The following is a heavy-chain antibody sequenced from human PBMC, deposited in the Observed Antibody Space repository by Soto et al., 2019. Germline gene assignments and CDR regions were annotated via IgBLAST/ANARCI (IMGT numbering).Heavy chain of an antibody. J-gene: IGHJ4*02. CDR1: GGSINDFY. V-gene: IGHV4-59*01. CDR3: ARLGGVAARTFDY. Sequence: SETLFLTCTVSGGSINDFYWSWIRQPPGKGLHWIGYIYYSGRTDYNPSLKGRVTISVXTXXNXXXLXLXXVTXAXTAVYYCARLGGVAARTFDYWGQGTLVTVSS. CDR2: IYYSGRT. D-gene: IGHD6-6*01.